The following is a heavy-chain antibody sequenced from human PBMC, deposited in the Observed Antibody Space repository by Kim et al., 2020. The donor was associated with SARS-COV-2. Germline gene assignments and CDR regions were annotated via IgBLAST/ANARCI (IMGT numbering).Heavy chain of an antibody. D-gene: IGHD3-16*01. CDR3: AKARGGGTYTLEY. J-gene: IGHJ4*02. CDR1: GFTFSSYW. Sequence: GGSLRLSCAASGFTFSSYWMHWVRQAPGKGLVWLTDIKEDGSNTNYADSVKGRFTISRDNPKNTLYLQMDSLRAEDTAVYYCAKARGGGTYTLEYWGQGALVTVSS. V-gene: IGHV3-74*01. CDR2: IKEDGSNT.